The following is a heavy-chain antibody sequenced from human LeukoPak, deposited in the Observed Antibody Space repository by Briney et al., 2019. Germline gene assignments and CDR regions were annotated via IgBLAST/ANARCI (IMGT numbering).Heavy chain of an antibody. D-gene: IGHD1-26*01. CDR2: ISYDGSNN. CDR3: AKRAVATNYFDY. CDR1: GFTFSSFG. J-gene: IGHJ4*02. V-gene: IGHV3-30*18. Sequence: PGGSLRLSCAASGFTFSSFGMHWVPQAPGKGLEWVALISYDGSNNYYADSVKGRFTISRDNSKNTLYLQMNSLRAEDTAVYYCAKRAVATNYFDYWGQGTLVTVSS.